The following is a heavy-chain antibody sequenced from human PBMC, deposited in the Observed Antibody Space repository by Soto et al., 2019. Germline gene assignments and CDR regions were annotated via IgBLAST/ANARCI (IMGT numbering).Heavy chain of an antibody. Sequence: GGSLRLSCAASGFTFSSYGMHWVRQAPGKGLEWVAVISYDGSNKYYADSVKGRFTISRDNSKNTLYLQMNSLRAEDTAVYYCAKPLKGNFDYWGQGTLVTVSS. CDR3: AKPLKGNFDY. CDR2: ISYDGSNK. CDR1: GFTFSSYG. J-gene: IGHJ4*02. V-gene: IGHV3-30*18.